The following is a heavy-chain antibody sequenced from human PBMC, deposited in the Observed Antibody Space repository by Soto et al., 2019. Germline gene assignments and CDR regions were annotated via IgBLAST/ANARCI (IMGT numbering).Heavy chain of an antibody. Sequence: SETLSLTCTVSGGTIRSSNYYWAWIRQPPGKGLEWIGSIDYSGSTYYNPSLKSRVTISVDTSKNHFSLKLSSVTAADTAVYYCARVGEGMDVWGQGTTVTVSS. V-gene: IGHV4-39*02. CDR1: GGTIRSSNYY. CDR3: ARVGEGMDV. J-gene: IGHJ6*02. CDR2: IDYSGST. D-gene: IGHD2-21*01.